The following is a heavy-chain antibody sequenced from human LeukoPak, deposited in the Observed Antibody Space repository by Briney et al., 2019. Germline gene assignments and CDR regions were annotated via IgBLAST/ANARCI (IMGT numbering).Heavy chain of an antibody. Sequence: GGSLRLSCGVSGFTFDDYGMSWVRQAPGKGLEWVARVKSKSAGETTDYAAPVKGRFTISRDDSKNTPYLQMNSLKTEDTAVYYCTLIQGWGSGSYYRDFWGQGILVTVSS. CDR3: TLIQGWGSGSYYRDF. CDR1: GFTFDDYG. J-gene: IGHJ4*02. V-gene: IGHV3-15*01. D-gene: IGHD3-10*01. CDR2: VKSKSAGETT.